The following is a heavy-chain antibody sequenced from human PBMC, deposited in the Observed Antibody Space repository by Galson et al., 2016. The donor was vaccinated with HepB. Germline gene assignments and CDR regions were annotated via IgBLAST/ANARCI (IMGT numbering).Heavy chain of an antibody. J-gene: IGHJ6*02. CDR1: GFGLSSYG. V-gene: IGHV3-30-3*01. CDR3: ARGYYNAMDV. Sequence: SLRLSCAASGFGLSSYGMQWVRQAPGKGLEWVAVLMHVGGEKDYGDSVKGRFTISRDDSKNTLHLQMNSLRGDDTAVYYCARGYYNAMDVWGQGATVTVSS. CDR2: LMHVGGEK.